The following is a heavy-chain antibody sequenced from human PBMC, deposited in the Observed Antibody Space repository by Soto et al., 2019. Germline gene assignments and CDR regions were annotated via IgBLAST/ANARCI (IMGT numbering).Heavy chain of an antibody. CDR2: ISYDGSNK. CDR3: ASLELRYFDWLFTFDY. V-gene: IGHV3-30-3*01. J-gene: IGHJ4*02. Sequence: GGALGLSCADSGFTFSSYAMHWVRQAPGKGLEWVAVISYDGSNKYYADSVKGRFTISRDNSKNTLYLQMNSLRAEDTAVYYCASLELRYFDWLFTFDYWGQGTLVTVSS. CDR1: GFTFSSYA. D-gene: IGHD3-9*01.